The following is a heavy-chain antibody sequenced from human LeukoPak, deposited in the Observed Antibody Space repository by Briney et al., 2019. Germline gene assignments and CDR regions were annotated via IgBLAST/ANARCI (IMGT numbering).Heavy chain of an antibody. Sequence: PGGSLRLSCAASGFTFSNYAMNWVRQAPGKGLEWVSFIATSGGITYYIDSLKGRFTISRDNAKNSLYLQMSSLRAEDTAVYFCARDVGNGYDAFDIGGQGTMVSVSS. CDR2: IATSGGIT. J-gene: IGHJ3*02. CDR3: ARDVGNGYDAFDI. CDR1: GFTFSNYA. D-gene: IGHD5-24*01. V-gene: IGHV3-48*03.